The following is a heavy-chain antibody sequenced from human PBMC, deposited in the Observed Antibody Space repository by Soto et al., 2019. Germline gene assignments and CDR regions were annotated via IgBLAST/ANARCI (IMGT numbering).Heavy chain of an antibody. Sequence: QVHLVQSGAEVKKPGASVKVSCKGSGYGFTTYGITRVRQAPGQGLEWMAWISAHNGNTNYAQKLQGRVTVTRDTSTSTAYMELRSLRSDVTAVYYCARGRYGDYWGQGALVTVSS. D-gene: IGHD1-1*01. V-gene: IGHV1-18*01. J-gene: IGHJ4*02. CDR3: ARGRYGDY. CDR1: GYGFTTYG. CDR2: ISAHNGNT.